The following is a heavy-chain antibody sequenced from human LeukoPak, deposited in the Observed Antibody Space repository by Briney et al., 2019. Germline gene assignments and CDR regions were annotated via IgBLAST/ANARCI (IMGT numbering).Heavy chain of an antibody. CDR2: ISSSSSTI. J-gene: IGHJ5*02. CDR1: GFLFSSYS. V-gene: IGHV3-48*04. D-gene: IGHD2-2*02. CDR3: ARETEDIVVVPAAIKWGNWFDP. Sequence: GGSLRLSCAASGFLFSSYSMNWVRQAPGKGLEWVSCISSSSSTIYYADSVKGRFTISRDNAKNSLYLQMNSLRAEDTAVYYCARETEDIVVVPAAIKWGNWFDPWGQGTLVTVSS.